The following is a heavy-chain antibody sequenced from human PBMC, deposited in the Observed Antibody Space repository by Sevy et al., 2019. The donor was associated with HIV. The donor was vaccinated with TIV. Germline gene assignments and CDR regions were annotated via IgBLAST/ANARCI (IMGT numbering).Heavy chain of an antibody. J-gene: IGHJ4*02. CDR3: AIEGGYYDSSGYYYVGSNFDY. V-gene: IGHV1-69*13. CDR2: IIPIFGTA. D-gene: IGHD3-22*01. CDR1: GGTFSSYA. Sequence: ASVKVSCKASGGTFSSYAISWVRQAPGQGLEWMGGIIPIFGTANYAQKFQGRVTITADESTSTAYMELSSLRSEDTAVYYCAIEGGYYDSSGYYYVGSNFDYWGQGTLVTVSS.